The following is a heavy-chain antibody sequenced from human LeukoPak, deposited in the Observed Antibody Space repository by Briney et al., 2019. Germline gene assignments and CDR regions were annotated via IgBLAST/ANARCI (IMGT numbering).Heavy chain of an antibody. V-gene: IGHV3-30*02. J-gene: IGHJ4*02. D-gene: IGHD1-7*01. CDR1: GFPFSSYG. CDR2: IRYDGSNK. Sequence: GGSLRLSCAASGFPFSSYGMHWVRQAPGKGLEWVAFIRYDGSNKYYADSMKGRFTISRDNSKNTVYLQMNNLRADDTALYYCAKAADTNYFRYGDYWGQGTLVTVSS. CDR3: AKAADTNYFRYGDY.